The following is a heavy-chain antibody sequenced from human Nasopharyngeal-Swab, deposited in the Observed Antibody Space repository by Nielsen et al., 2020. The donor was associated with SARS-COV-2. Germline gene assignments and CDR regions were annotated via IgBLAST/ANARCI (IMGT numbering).Heavy chain of an antibody. CDR3: ARDPTLAVETETTYYYSGMDV. V-gene: IGHV1-46*01. Sequence: WVRQAPGQGLEWMGIINPSGGSTSYAQKFQGRVTVTRDTSTSTVYMELSSLRSEDTAVYYCARDPTLAVETETTYYYSGMDVWGQGTTVTVSS. D-gene: IGHD6-19*01. CDR2: INPSGGST. J-gene: IGHJ6*02.